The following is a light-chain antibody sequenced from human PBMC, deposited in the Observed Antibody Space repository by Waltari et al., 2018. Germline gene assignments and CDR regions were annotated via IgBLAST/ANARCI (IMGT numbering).Light chain of an antibody. CDR2: GAS. Sequence: DTVLTQSPGTLSLSPGQRATLSCRTSQSVSSSYLAWYQHKPGQAPRLLIYGASSRATGIPDRFSGSGSGTDFTLTITRLEPEDFAVYYCQQYGSSPYTFGQGTKLEIK. V-gene: IGKV3-20*01. CDR3: QQYGSSPYT. J-gene: IGKJ2*01. CDR1: QSVSSSY.